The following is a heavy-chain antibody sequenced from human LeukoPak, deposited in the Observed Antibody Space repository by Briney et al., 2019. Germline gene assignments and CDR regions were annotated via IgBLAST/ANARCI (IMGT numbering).Heavy chain of an antibody. V-gene: IGHV3-43*02. Sequence: PGGSLRLSCAASGFTFDDYAMHWVRQAPGKGLEWVSLISGGGGSTSYADSVKGRFTISRDNSKNSLYLHMNSLRIEDTAFYYCAKVQCGGDCYEIDYWGQETLVTVSS. D-gene: IGHD2-21*02. J-gene: IGHJ4*02. CDR1: GFTFDDYA. CDR2: ISGGGGST. CDR3: AKVQCGGDCYEIDY.